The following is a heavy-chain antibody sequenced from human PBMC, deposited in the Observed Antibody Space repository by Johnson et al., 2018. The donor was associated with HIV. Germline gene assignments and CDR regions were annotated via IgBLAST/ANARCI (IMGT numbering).Heavy chain of an antibody. Sequence: QVQLVESGGGVVQPGKSLRLSCAASGFTFSNYPLHWVRQAPGKGLEWVALISYDGTNKYYADSVKGRFTISRDNSKNTVFVQMNSLRAEDTAVYYCALGSISLILVGAFDIWGQGTMVTVSS. V-gene: IGHV3-30-3*01. CDR1: GFTFSNYP. CDR3: ALGSISLILVGAFDI. CDR2: ISYDGTNK. D-gene: IGHD2-8*02. J-gene: IGHJ3*02.